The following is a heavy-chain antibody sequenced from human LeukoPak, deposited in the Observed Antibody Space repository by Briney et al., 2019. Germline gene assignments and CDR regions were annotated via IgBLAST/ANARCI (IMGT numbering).Heavy chain of an antibody. V-gene: IGHV3-11*01. D-gene: IGHD5-12*01. CDR3: ARDCKRGGYDPYYFDY. CDR1: GFTFSDYY. Sequence: PGGPVRLSCAASGFTFSDYYMSCIRQAPGKGLEWLSYISSSGSTIYYADSVKGRFTISRDNAKNSLYLQMNSLRAEDTAVYYCARDCKRGGYDPYYFDYWGQGTLVTVSS. J-gene: IGHJ4*02. CDR2: ISSSGSTI.